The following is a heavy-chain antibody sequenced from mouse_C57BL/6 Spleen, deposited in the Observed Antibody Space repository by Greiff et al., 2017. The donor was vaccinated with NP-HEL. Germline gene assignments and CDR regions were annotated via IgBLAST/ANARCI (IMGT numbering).Heavy chain of an antibody. J-gene: IGHJ3*01. V-gene: IGHV1-54*01. Sequence: VKLQESGAELVRPGTSVKVSCKASGYAFTNYLIEWVKQRPGQGLEWIGVINPGSGGTNYNEKFKGKATLTADKSSSTAYMQLSSLTSEDSAVYFCARWDDYDDGFAYWGQGTLVTVSA. D-gene: IGHD2-4*01. CDR2: INPGSGGT. CDR3: ARWDDYDDGFAY. CDR1: GYAFTNYL.